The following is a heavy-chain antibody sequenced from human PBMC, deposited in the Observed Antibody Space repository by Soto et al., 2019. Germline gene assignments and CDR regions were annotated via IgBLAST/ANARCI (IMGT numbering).Heavy chain of an antibody. Sequence: QVQLVQSGAEVKKPGSSVKVSCKASGGTFSSYAISWVRQAPGQGLEWMGGIIPIFGTANYAQKFQGRVTITADKSTSTAYMELSSLRSEDTAVYYCARYWNYPLPGVAPSTNYFDYWGQGTLVTVSS. CDR2: IIPIFGTA. CDR1: GGTFSSYA. CDR3: ARYWNYPLPGVAPSTNYFDY. D-gene: IGHD1-7*01. V-gene: IGHV1-69*06. J-gene: IGHJ4*02.